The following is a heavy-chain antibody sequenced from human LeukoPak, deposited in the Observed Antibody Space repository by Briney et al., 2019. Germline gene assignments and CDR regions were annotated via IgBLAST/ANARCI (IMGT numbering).Heavy chain of an antibody. CDR1: GVSISSSSYY. Sequence: PSETLSLTCTVSGVSISSSSYYWGWIRQPPGKGLEWIGEINHSGSTNYNPSLKSRVTISVDTSKNQFSLKVTSVTAADTAVYYCARGRLITMVRGVIPFDYWGQGTLVTVSS. J-gene: IGHJ4*02. D-gene: IGHD3-10*01. CDR3: ARGRLITMVRGVIPFDY. V-gene: IGHV4-39*07. CDR2: INHSGST.